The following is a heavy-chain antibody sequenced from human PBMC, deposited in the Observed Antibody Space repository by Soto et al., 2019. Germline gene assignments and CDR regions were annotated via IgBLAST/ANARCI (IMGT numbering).Heavy chain of an antibody. CDR3: ARGDSTDCSNAVCSFFYNHDMDV. CDR1: GYSFTDYH. Sequence: ASVKVSCKASGYSFTDYHIHWVRQAPGQGLEWLGRINPKSGGTSTAQKFQGWVTMTTDTSISTASMELTRLTSDDTAIYYCARGDSTDCSNAVCSFFYNHDMDVWGQGTTVTVSS. J-gene: IGHJ6*02. CDR2: INPKSGGT. D-gene: IGHD2-8*01. V-gene: IGHV1-2*04.